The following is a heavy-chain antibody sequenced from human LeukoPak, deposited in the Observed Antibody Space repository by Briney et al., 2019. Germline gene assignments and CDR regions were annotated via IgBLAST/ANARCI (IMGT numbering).Heavy chain of an antibody. CDR1: GFTFSRYA. D-gene: IGHD6-13*01. Sequence: GGSLRLSCAASGFTFSRYAMSWVRQAPGKGLEWLSAISGSGGSTYYADSVKGRFTVSRDNSKNTLYLQINTLRAEDPAVYYCAKGAGPLAAAGRVTDSWGQGTLVMVSS. J-gene: IGHJ4*02. V-gene: IGHV3-23*01. CDR2: ISGSGGST. CDR3: AKGAGPLAAAGRVTDS.